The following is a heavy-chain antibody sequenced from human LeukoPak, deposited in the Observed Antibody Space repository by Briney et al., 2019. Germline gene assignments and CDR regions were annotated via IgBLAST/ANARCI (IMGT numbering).Heavy chain of an antibody. D-gene: IGHD6-6*01. CDR1: GFSLSTSGMC. Sequence: SGPTLVNPTQTLTLTCTFSGFSLSTSGMCVSWIRQPPGKALEWLARIDWDDDKYYSPSLKTRLTITKDTSKNQVVLTVTNMDPVDTATYSCALSTTTSSIVTFDYWGQGTLVTVSS. J-gene: IGHJ4*02. CDR3: ALSTTTSSIVTFDY. V-gene: IGHV2-70*11. CDR2: IDWDDDK.